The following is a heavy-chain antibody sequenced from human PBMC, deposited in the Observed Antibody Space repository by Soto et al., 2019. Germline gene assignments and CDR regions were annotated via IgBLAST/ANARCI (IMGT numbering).Heavy chain of an antibody. V-gene: IGHV4-31*03. CDR2: IYYSGST. Sequence: SETLSLTCTVSGGSISSGGYYWSWIRQHPGKGLEWIGYIYYSGSTYYNPSLKSRVTISVDTSKNQFSLKLSSVTAADTAVYYCARVGENYCYYGMDVWGQGTTVTVSS. J-gene: IGHJ6*02. D-gene: IGHD1-26*01. CDR3: ARVGENYCYYGMDV. CDR1: GGSISSGGYY.